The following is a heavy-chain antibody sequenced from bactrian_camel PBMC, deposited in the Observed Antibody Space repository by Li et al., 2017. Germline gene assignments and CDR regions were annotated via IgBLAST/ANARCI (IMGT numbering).Heavy chain of an antibody. Sequence: DVQLVESGGGSVQAGGSLKPSCVASSGLSNCMGWFRQAPGKEREGVAAIYTVGGNTYYTDSVKGRFTISQDKDANTVYLQMSSLKPEDTSVYYCAARSFLRGCPFSPEGAAYWGRGPRSPSP. CDR1: SGLSNC. CDR3: AARSFLRGCPFSPEGAAY. D-gene: IGHD2*01. V-gene: IGHV3S40*01. CDR2: IYTVGGNT. J-gene: IGHJ4*01.